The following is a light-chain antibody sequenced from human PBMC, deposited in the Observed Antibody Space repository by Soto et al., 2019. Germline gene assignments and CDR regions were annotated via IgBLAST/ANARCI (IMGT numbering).Light chain of an antibody. CDR2: SNN. J-gene: IGLJ1*01. V-gene: IGLV1-47*02. CDR1: SANIGNNY. Sequence: QSVLTQPPSASGTPGQRVTISCSGRSANIGNNYVCWYQQLPGTAPKLLIYSNNQRPSGVPDRFSGSKSGTSASVAISGLRSEDEADYYCVSWDDSLSGLVFGTGTKVTVL. CDR3: VSWDDSLSGLV.